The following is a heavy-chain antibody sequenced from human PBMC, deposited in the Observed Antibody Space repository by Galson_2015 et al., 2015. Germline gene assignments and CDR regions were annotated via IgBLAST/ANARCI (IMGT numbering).Heavy chain of an antibody. J-gene: IGHJ3*01. D-gene: IGHD1-26*01. CDR1: GYTFIYYA. CDR3: AKRGDAFDL. CDR2: INAGNGNT. Sequence: SVKVSCKAFGYTFIYYAIHWVRQAPGQRLEWMGWINAGNGNTKYSQKFQGRVTITTNTSASTAYMELSSLRSEDTAVYFCAKRGDAFDLWGQGTMVTVSS. V-gene: IGHV1-3*01.